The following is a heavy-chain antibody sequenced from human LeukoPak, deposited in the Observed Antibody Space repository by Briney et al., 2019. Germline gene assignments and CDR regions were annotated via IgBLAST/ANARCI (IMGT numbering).Heavy chain of an antibody. CDR3: AKDVGYNPGDY. V-gene: IGHV3-9*01. CDR1: GFTFSSYA. D-gene: IGHD3-10*01. Sequence: GGSLRLSCAASGFTFSSYAMHWVRQAPGKGLEWVSGISWNSGTINYADSVKGRFTISRDGAKNSLYLQMNSLRVEDTAVYYCAKDVGYNPGDYWGQGTLVTVSS. CDR2: ISWNSGTI. J-gene: IGHJ4*02.